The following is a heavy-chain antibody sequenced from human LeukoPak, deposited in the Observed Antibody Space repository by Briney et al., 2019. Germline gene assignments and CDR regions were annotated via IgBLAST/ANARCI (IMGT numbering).Heavy chain of an antibody. CDR1: GFTFSSYA. Sequence: GGSLRLSCAASGFTFSSYAMRWVRQAPGKGLEWVAVISYDGSNKYYADSVKGRFTISRDNSKNTLYLQMNSLRAEDTAVYYCARDRGDNYFDYWGQGTLVTVSS. D-gene: IGHD2-21*01. J-gene: IGHJ4*02. V-gene: IGHV3-30-3*01. CDR2: ISYDGSNK. CDR3: ARDRGDNYFDY.